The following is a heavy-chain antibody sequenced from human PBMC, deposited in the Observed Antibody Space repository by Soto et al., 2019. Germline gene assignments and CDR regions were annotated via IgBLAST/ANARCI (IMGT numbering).Heavy chain of an antibody. V-gene: IGHV1-58*02. CDR2: IVASSGNT. CDR1: GGTFSSYA. D-gene: IGHD3-22*01. CDR3: AADPFYYDSSNYYSFDH. J-gene: IGHJ4*02. Sequence: SVKVSCKASGGTFSSYAISWVRQARGQRLEWIGWIVASSGNTHYAQRFQERVTITRDMSTSTAYLELSSLRSEDTAVYYCAADPFYYDSSNYYSFDHWGQGTQVTVSS.